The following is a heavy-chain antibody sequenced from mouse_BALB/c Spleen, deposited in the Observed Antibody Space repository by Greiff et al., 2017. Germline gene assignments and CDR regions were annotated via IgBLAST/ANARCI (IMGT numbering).Heavy chain of an antibody. CDR2: ISSGGSYT. J-gene: IGHJ1*01. D-gene: IGHD2-1*01. Sequence: EVQLVESGGGLVKPGGSLKLSCAASGFTFSSYTMSWVRQTPEKRLEWVATISSGGSYTYYPDSVKGRFTISRDNAKNTLYLQMSSLKSEDTAMYYCARDHGNYEYFDVWGAGTTVTVSS. CDR1: GFTFSSYT. V-gene: IGHV5-6-4*01. CDR3: ARDHGNYEYFDV.